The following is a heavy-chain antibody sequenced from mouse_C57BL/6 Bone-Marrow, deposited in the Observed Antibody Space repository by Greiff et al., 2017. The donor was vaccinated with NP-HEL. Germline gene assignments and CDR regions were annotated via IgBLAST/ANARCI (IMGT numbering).Heavy chain of an antibody. Sequence: EVKVVESGGGLVQPGGSLKLSCAASGFTFSDYGMAWVRQAPRKGPEWVAFISNLAYSIYYADTVTGRFTISRENAKNTLYLEMSSLRSEDTAMYYCARQDNYYGSSPFAYWGQGTLVTVSA. J-gene: IGHJ3*01. D-gene: IGHD1-1*01. CDR1: GFTFSDYG. CDR2: ISNLAYSI. CDR3: ARQDNYYGSSPFAY. V-gene: IGHV5-15*01.